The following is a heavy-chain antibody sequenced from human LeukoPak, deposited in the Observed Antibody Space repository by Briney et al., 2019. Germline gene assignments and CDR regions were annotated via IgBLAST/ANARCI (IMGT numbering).Heavy chain of an antibody. D-gene: IGHD2-15*01. CDR1: GYTFNTYG. V-gene: IGHV1-18*01. CDR3: ARAGAVVDNWFDP. J-gene: IGHJ5*02. CDR2: ISGYNGKT. Sequence: EASVKVSCKASGYTFNTYGITWVRQAPGQGLEWMGWISGYNGKTKYAQKLQDRVTMTTDTSTTTAYMELRSLTSDDTAVYYCARAGAVVDNWFDPWGQGNLGTVSS.